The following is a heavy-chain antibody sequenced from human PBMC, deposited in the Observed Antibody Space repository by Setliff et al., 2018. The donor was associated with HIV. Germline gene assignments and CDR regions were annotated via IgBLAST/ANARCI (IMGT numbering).Heavy chain of an antibody. CDR2: ISDSDTDI. J-gene: IGHJ5*02. CDR3: ARFANYYHTSGYGWFDP. D-gene: IGHD3-22*01. V-gene: IGHV3-11*01. CDR1: GFSFSDYY. Sequence: LSLTCAASGFSFSDYYMSWIRQAPGKGLECISYISDSDTDIYYADSVRGRFTISRDNAKNSLYLQMNSLRAEDTAVYYCARFANYYHTSGYGWFDPWGQGTLVTVSS.